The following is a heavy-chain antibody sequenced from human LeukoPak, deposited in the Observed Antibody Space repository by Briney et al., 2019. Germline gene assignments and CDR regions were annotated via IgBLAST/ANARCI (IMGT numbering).Heavy chain of an antibody. J-gene: IGHJ4*02. V-gene: IGHV1-69*13. CDR2: IIPIFGTA. CDR3: ARDRARGELRGRDFDY. CDR1: GGTFSSYA. Sequence: GASVKVSCKASGGTFSSYAISWVRQAPGQGLEWMGGIIPIFGTANYAQKFQGRVTITADESTSTAYMELSSLRSEDTAMYYCARDRARGELRGRDFDYWGQGTLVTVSS. D-gene: IGHD1-26*01.